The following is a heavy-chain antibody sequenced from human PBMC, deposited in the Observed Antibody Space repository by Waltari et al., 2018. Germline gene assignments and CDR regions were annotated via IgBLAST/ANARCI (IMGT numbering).Heavy chain of an antibody. J-gene: IGHJ6*02. CDR2: IYYSGST. Sequence: QLQLQESGPGLVKPSETLSLTCTVSGGSISSSSYYWGWIRQPPGKGLGWIGSIYYSGSTYYNPSHKSRVTISVDTSKNQFSLKLSSVTAADTAVYYCARLLTGYSSSWYMNYYYGMDVWGQGTTVTVSS. V-gene: IGHV4-39*01. CDR3: ARLLTGYSSSWYMNYYYGMDV. D-gene: IGHD6-13*01. CDR1: GGSISSSSYY.